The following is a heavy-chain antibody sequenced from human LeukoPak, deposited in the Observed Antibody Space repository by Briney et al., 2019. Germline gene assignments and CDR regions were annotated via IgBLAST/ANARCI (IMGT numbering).Heavy chain of an antibody. Sequence: SQTLSLTCTVSGGSISSGGYCWSWIRQHPGEGLEWIGYIYYSGSTYYNPSLKSRVTISVDTSKNQFSLKLSSVTAADTAVYYCARSRREATVVSLDYWGQGTLVTVSS. V-gene: IGHV4-31*03. CDR3: ARSRREATVVSLDY. D-gene: IGHD4-23*01. CDR2: IYYSGST. CDR1: GGSISSGGYC. J-gene: IGHJ4*02.